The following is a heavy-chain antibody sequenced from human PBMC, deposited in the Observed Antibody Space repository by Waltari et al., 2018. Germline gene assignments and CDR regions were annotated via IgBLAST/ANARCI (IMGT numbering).Heavy chain of an antibody. J-gene: IGHJ4*02. CDR2: IFYRGST. CDR1: GGSISRSRSH. V-gene: IGHV4-39*01. D-gene: IGHD3-10*01. Sequence: QLQFQDSGPGLVKPSETLYLTCTVSGGSISRSRSHRGWIRQPPGKGLEWIGSIFYRGSTYYNPSLKSRVTMSVDTSKNQFSLRLTSVTAADTAVYYCARLDNYDSGSYGFDWWGQGTLVTVSS. CDR3: ARLDNYDSGSYGFDW.